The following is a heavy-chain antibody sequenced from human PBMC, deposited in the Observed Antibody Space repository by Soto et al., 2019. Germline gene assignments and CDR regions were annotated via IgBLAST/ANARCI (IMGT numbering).Heavy chain of an antibody. CDR1: GGSISSGGYY. J-gene: IGHJ6*02. CDR3: ARDTQETVVLGNYYGMYV. Sequence: QVQLQESGPGLVKPSQTLSLTCTVSGGSISSGGYYWSWIRQHPLKGLEWIVYIYYSGSTYYNPSLQSRVTISVDTSKNQFSLELSSVTAADTAVYYCARDTQETVVLGNYYGMYVWGQGTTVTVSS. V-gene: IGHV4-31*03. D-gene: IGHD2-2*01. CDR2: IYYSGST.